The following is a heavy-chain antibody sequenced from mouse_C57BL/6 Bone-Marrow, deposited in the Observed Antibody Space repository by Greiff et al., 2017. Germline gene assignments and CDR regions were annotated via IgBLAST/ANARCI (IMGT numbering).Heavy chain of an antibody. CDR3: ARRYGSSSDY. Sequence: VQLQESGAELVRPGTSVKVSCKASGYAFTNYLIEWVKQRPGQGLEWIGVINPGSGGTNYNEKFKGKATLTADKSSSTAYMQLSSLTSEDSAVYFCARRYGSSSDYWGKGTTLTVSS. CDR1: GYAFTNYL. J-gene: IGHJ2*01. V-gene: IGHV1-54*01. D-gene: IGHD1-1*01. CDR2: INPGSGGT.